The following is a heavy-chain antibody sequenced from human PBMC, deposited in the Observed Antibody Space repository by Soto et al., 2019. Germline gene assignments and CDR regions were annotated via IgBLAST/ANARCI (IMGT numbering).Heavy chain of an antibody. Sequence: SVKVSCKASGGTFSSYAISWVRQAPGQGLEWMGGIIPIFGTANYAQKFQGRVTITADESTSTAYMELSSLRSEDTAVYYCARSYYYDSSGYFWFDPWGQGTLVTVSS. D-gene: IGHD3-22*01. V-gene: IGHV1-69*13. CDR3: ARSYYYDSSGYFWFDP. CDR2: IIPIFGTA. CDR1: GGTFSSYA. J-gene: IGHJ5*02.